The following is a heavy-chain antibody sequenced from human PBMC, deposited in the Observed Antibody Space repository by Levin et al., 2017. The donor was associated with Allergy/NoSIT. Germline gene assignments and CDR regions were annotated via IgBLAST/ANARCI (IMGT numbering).Heavy chain of an antibody. CDR3: ATFMDSSGWL. Sequence: GGSLRLSCAASGFTFSSYNMNWVRQAPGKGLEWVSYIRSSSSPIYYGDSVKGRFTISRDNAKNSLYLQMNSLRAEDTAVYYCATFMDSSGWLWGQGTLVTVSS. J-gene: IGHJ4*02. CDR2: IRSSSSPI. CDR1: GFTFSSYN. V-gene: IGHV3-48*01. D-gene: IGHD6-19*01.